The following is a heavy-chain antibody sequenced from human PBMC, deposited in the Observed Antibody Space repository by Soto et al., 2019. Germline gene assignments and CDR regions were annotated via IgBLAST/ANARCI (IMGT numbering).Heavy chain of an antibody. Sequence: QVQLQESGPGLVKPSQTLSLTCTVSGGSISSGDYYWSWIRQPPGKGLEWIGYIYYSGSTYYNPSPKSRVTISVDPSKNQFSLKLSSVTAADTAVYYCARGGGTILVVGATYYWGQGTLVTVSS. CDR2: IYYSGST. V-gene: IGHV4-30-4*01. CDR1: GGSISSGDYY. D-gene: IGHD3-22*01. J-gene: IGHJ4*02. CDR3: ARGGGTILVVGATYY.